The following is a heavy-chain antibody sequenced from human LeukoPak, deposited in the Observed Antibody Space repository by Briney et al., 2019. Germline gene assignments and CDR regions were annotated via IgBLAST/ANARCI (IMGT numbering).Heavy chain of an antibody. V-gene: IGHV4-59*08. CDR2: IYYSGST. CDR1: GGSISSYY. J-gene: IGHJ4*02. CDR3: VRVDNGGNYFDY. D-gene: IGHD4-23*01. Sequence: SETLSLTCTVSGGSISSYYWSWIRQPPGKGLEWIGYIYYSGSTNYNPSLKSRVTISVDTSKNQFSLRLSSVTAADTAVYYCVRVDNGGNYFDYWGQGTLVTVSS.